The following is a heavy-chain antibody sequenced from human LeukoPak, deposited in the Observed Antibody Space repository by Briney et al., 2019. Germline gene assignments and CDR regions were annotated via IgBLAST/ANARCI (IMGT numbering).Heavy chain of an antibody. Sequence: PGGSLRLSCAASGFTFSSYWMHWVRQAPGKGLVWVSRINSDGSSTSYADSVKGRFTISRDNAKNTLYLHINRLRAEDTAVCYCALQWLALDYWAQGTLVTVSS. J-gene: IGHJ4*02. V-gene: IGHV3-74*01. D-gene: IGHD6-19*01. CDR2: INSDGSST. CDR1: GFTFSSYW. CDR3: ALQWLALDY.